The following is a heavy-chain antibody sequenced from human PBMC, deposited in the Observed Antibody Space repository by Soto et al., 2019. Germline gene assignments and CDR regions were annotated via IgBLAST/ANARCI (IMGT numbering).Heavy chain of an antibody. V-gene: IGHV3-9*01. CDR3: AKDHRYNWNYVNYFDY. CDR1: GFTFDDYA. Sequence: VQLVESGGGLVQPGRSLRLSCAASGFTFDDYAMHWVRQAPGKGLEWVSGISWNSGSIGYADSVKGRFTISRDNAKNSLYLQMNSLRAEDTALYYCAKDHRYNWNYVNYFDYWGQGTLVTVSS. J-gene: IGHJ4*02. D-gene: IGHD1-7*01. CDR2: ISWNSGSI.